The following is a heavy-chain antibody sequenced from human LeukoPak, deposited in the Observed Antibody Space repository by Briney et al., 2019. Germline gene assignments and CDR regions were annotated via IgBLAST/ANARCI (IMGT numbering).Heavy chain of an antibody. CDR1: GGTFSSYA. CDR2: IIPIFGTA. CDR3: ARDGGGDWWIDY. Sequence: ASVKVSCKASGGTFSSYAISWVRQAPGQGLEWMGGIIPIFGTANYAQKFQGRVTITADESTSTAYMELSSLRSEDTAVYYCARDGGGDWWIDYWGQGTLVTVSS. V-gene: IGHV1-69*01. J-gene: IGHJ4*02. D-gene: IGHD2-21*02.